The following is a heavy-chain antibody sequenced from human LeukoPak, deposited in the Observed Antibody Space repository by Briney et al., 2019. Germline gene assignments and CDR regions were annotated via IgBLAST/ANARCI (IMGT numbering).Heavy chain of an antibody. J-gene: IGHJ4*02. CDR3: AREDDDYYGSGSYPDY. D-gene: IGHD3-10*01. Sequence: GGSLRLSCAASGFTFSSYSMNWVRQAPGKGLEWVSSISSSSSYIYYADSVKGRFTISRDNAKNSLYLQMNSLRAEDTAEYYCAREDDDYYGSGSYPDYWGQGTLVTVSS. CDR1: GFTFSSYS. V-gene: IGHV3-21*01. CDR2: ISSSSSYI.